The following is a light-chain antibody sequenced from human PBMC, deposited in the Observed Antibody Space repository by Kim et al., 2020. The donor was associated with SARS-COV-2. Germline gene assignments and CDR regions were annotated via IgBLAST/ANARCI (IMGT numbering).Light chain of an antibody. J-gene: IGKJ1*01. CDR3: QQSNDWPPLT. Sequence: VSPGKSATLSCRASQTINNKLVWYQHKPGQAPRLLIYDATTRATGVPARFIGSGSETDFTLTISSLQSEDFAVYYCQQSNDWPPLTFGQGTKVDIK. CDR1: QTINNK. CDR2: DAT. V-gene: IGKV3-15*01.